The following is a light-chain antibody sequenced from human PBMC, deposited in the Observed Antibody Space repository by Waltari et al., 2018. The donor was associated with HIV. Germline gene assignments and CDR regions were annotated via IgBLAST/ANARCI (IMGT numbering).Light chain of an antibody. CDR1: DSAFGLYNF. V-gene: IGLV2-14*03. Sequence: AVTQPASVSGLPGQSTTISCTGGDSAFGLYNFFSWYQQHSGKPPKLILYDVDSRASGVSDRFSGSMSGNTASLTISGLRAEDEAHYYCASFTGDNTVMFGGGTEVTVL. J-gene: IGLJ3*02. CDR3: ASFTGDNTVM. CDR2: DVD.